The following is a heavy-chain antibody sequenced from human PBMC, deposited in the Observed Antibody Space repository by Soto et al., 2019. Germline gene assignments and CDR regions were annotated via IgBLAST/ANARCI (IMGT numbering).Heavy chain of an antibody. D-gene: IGHD3-16*02. Sequence: DVQLVESGGGLVQPGRSLRLSCAASGFTFDDYAMHWVRQAPGKGLEWVSGISWNSGSIGYADSVKGRFTISRDNAKNYLXLXKNSLRAEDTALYYCAKSGDYVWGSYRYTTEYYFDYWGQGTLVTVSS. V-gene: IGHV3-9*01. CDR1: GFTFDDYA. CDR2: ISWNSGSI. CDR3: AKSGDYVWGSYRYTTEYYFDY. J-gene: IGHJ4*02.